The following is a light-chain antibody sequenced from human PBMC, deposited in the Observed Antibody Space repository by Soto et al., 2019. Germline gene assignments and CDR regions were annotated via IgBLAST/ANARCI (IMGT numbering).Light chain of an antibody. J-gene: IGKJ1*01. CDR3: HQYGISPPT. Sequence: EVVLTQSPGTLSLSPGEIATLYFSASQSVIGSDLAWYPPKPGQAPRLPISGVSNRATCTPDRFSGSGSGTDFTLTISSLEPEDFAVFYCHQYGISPPTFGPGTKVDIK. CDR1: QSVIGSD. V-gene: IGKV3-20*01. CDR2: GVS.